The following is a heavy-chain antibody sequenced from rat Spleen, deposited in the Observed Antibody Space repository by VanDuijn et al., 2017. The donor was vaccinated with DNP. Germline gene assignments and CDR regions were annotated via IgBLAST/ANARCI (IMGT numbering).Heavy chain of an antibody. CDR1: GFTFSSYW. CDR3: TRGAGSPYWSFDF. CDR2: INTDGGRT. V-gene: IGHV5-58*01. D-gene: IGHD5-1*01. Sequence: EVQLVETGGGLVQPGRSLKLSCVASGFTFSSYWMYWIRQAPGKGLEWVASINTDGGRTYSLDSVKGRFSISREDAKNTLYLQMNSLRSEDTATYYCTRGAGSPYWSFDFWGPGTVVTVSS. J-gene: IGHJ1*01.